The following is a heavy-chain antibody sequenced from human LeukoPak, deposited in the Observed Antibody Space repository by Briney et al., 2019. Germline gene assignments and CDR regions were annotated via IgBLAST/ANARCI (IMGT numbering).Heavy chain of an antibody. CDR3: ARDVDTSGHSSWLDP. CDR2: ISSNGGST. J-gene: IGHJ5*02. Sequence: GGSLRLSCAASGFTFSSYAMHWVRQAPGKGLEYVSAISSNGGSTYYANSVKGRFTISRDNSKNTLYLQMGSLRAEDMAVYYCARDVDTSGHSSWLDPWGQGTLVTVSS. V-gene: IGHV3-64*01. CDR1: GFTFSSYA. D-gene: IGHD3-3*01.